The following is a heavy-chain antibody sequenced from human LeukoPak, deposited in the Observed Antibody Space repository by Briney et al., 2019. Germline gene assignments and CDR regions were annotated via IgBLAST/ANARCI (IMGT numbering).Heavy chain of an antibody. CDR3: ARSTRDGYNHYHYYYMDV. V-gene: IGHV3-53*01. CDR2: IYSGGHT. J-gene: IGHJ6*03. CDR1: GFIVSSNY. D-gene: IGHD5-24*01. Sequence: GGSLRLSCAASGFIVSSNYMNWVRQAPGKGLEWVSVIYSGGHTYYTDSVKGRFTISRDNSNNTLYLHMNSLRPDDTAVYYCARSTRDGYNHYHYYYMDVWGKGTAVTVSS.